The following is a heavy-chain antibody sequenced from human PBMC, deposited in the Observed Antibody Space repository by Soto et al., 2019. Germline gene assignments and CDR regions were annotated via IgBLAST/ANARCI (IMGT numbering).Heavy chain of an antibody. J-gene: IGHJ4*02. Sequence: SETLSLTCSVSGGSTSSYYWSWIRQPPGKWLEWIGEINHSGSTNYNPSLKSRVTISVDTSKNQFSLKLSSVTAADTAVYYCARGRWLRSAFDYWGPGTLVTVSS. D-gene: IGHD5-12*01. CDR1: GGSTSSYY. CDR3: ARGRWLRSAFDY. CDR2: INHSGST. V-gene: IGHV4-34*01.